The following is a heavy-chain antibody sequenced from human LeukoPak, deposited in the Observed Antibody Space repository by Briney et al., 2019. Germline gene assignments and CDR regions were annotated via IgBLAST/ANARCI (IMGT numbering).Heavy chain of an antibody. CDR2: IYYSGST. J-gene: IGHJ6*03. D-gene: IGHD3-22*01. CDR3: ARVVSRYYGSGSYRYYDSSGYYYDYYYYYMDV. Sequence: NSSETLSLTCTVSGGSISSYYWSWIRQPPGKGLEWIGYIYYSGSTNYNPSLKSRVTISVDTSKNQFSLKLCSVTAADPAVYYCARVVSRYYGSGSYRYYDSSGYYYDYYYYYMDVWGKGTTVTISS. CDR1: GGSISSYY. V-gene: IGHV4-59*01.